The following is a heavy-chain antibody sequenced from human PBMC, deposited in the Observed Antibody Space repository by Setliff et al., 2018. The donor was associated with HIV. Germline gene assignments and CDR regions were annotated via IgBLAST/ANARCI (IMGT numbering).Heavy chain of an antibody. CDR1: GYSLIDLS. J-gene: IGHJ4*02. D-gene: IGHD2-8*01. CDR2: FDAEDGEA. CDR3: ATGLVLPDY. V-gene: IGHV1-24*01. Sequence: ASVKVSCKVSGYSLIDLSIHWVRRTLGEGFEWMGGFDAEDGEAIYADKFLGRLTVTEDTSTDTAYMELSSLRSEDTAMYYCATGLVLPDYWGQGTLVTVSS.